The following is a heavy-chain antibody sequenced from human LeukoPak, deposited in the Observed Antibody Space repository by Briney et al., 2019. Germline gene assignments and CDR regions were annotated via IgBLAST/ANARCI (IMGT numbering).Heavy chain of an antibody. Sequence: ASVKVSFKASGYTFTSYYMHGVRQAPGQGREWMGIINPSGGSTSYAQKFHGRVTMTRDTSTSTVYMELSSLRSEDTAVYYCARSVLPGATYYYGSGSYSEFDYWGQGTLVTVSS. J-gene: IGHJ4*02. CDR1: GYTFTSYY. V-gene: IGHV1-46*01. CDR3: ARSVLPGATYYYGSGSYSEFDY. CDR2: INPSGGST. D-gene: IGHD3-10*01.